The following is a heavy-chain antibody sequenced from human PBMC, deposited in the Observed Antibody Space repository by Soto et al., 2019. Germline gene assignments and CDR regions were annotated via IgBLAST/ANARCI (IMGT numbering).Heavy chain of an antibody. CDR1: GGTFSDSV. CDR3: ARGRDGSNYYFDY. J-gene: IGHJ4*02. D-gene: IGHD3-10*01. V-gene: IGHV1-69*01. Sequence: QVQLVQSGPAVKKPGSSVQVSCKASGGTFSDSVTSWVRQAPGQGLEWMGGIVPIFGKANLAEKFQDRVTSTADESTSTAYMKLTSLRSEDTAVYYCARGRDGSNYYFDYWGQGTLVTVSS. CDR2: IVPIFGKA.